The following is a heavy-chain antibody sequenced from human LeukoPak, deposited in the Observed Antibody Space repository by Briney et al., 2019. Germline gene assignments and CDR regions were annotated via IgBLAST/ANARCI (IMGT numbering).Heavy chain of an antibody. CDR1: GFTFGFTFSRYA. J-gene: IGHJ4*02. V-gene: IGHV3-66*01. CDR2: IYSGGST. CDR3: ARELTSHPY. D-gene: IGHD2-21*02. Sequence: GGSLRLSCAASGFTFGFTFSRYAMSWVRQAPGKGLEWVSVIYSGGSTYYADSVKGRFTISRDNSKNTLYLQMNSLRAEDTAVYYCARELTSHPYWGQGTLVTVSS.